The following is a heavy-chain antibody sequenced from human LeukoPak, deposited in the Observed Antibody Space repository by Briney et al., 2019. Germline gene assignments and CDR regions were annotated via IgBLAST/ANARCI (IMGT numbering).Heavy chain of an antibody. D-gene: IGHD4-23*01. CDR1: GFTFSGYS. CDR2: ITSSSSYI. Sequence: GGSLRLSCAASGFTFSGYSMNWVRQAPGKGLEWVSSITSSSSYIYYSDSVKGRFTISRDNAKNSMYLQMNSLRAEDTAVYYCARCGGGNPRWFDPWGQGTLVTVSS. CDR3: ARCGGGNPRWFDP. V-gene: IGHV3-21*01. J-gene: IGHJ5*02.